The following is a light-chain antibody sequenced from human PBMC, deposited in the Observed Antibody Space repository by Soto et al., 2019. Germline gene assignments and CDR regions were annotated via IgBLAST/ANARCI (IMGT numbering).Light chain of an antibody. V-gene: IGKV1-5*01. CDR3: QQYNSYCT. Sequence: GDRVTITCRASQRISSWLAWYQQKPGKAPKLLIYDASSLESWVPSRFSGSGSGTEFTLTISSLQPDDFATYYCQQYNSYCTFGQGTKVDIK. CDR1: QRISSW. CDR2: DAS. J-gene: IGKJ1*01.